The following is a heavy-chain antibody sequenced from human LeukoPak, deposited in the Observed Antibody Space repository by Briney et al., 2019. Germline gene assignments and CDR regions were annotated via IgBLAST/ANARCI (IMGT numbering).Heavy chain of an antibody. CDR1: GFTFSSYA. D-gene: IGHD6-19*01. V-gene: IGHV3-30-3*01. Sequence: GRSLRLSCAASGFTFSSYAMHWVRQAPGKGLEWVAVISYDGSNKYYADSVKGRFTISRDNSKNTLYLQMNSLRAEDTAVYYCAREVGSGTYYSSGWRYFDYWGQGTLVTVSS. CDR3: AREVGSGTYYSSGWRYFDY. J-gene: IGHJ4*02. CDR2: ISYDGSNK.